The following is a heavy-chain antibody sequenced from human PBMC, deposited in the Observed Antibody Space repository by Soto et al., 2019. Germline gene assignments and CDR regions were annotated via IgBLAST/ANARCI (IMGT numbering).Heavy chain of an antibody. CDR1: GDSVSSDSAA. J-gene: IGHJ6*02. CDR2: TYYRSKWFN. D-gene: IGHD2-15*01. Sequence: PSQTLSLTCAISGDSVSSDSAAWNWIRQSPSRGLEWLGRTYYRSKWFNDYAVSVKSRITINPDTSKNQLSLQLNPVTPEDTAVYYCARVRYCRGGSCYYGMDVWGQGTTVTVSS. CDR3: ARVRYCRGGSCYYGMDV. V-gene: IGHV6-1*01.